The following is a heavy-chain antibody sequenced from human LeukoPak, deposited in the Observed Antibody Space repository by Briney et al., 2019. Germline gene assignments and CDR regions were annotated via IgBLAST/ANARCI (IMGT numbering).Heavy chain of an antibody. CDR1: GFTFSSYG. CDR3: ASLYSRIAVAGTTP. J-gene: IGHJ5*02. Sequence: GGSLRLSCAASGFTFSSYGMHWVRQAPGKGLEWVAVISYDGSNKYYADSVKGRFTISRDNSKNTLYLQMNSLRAEDTAVYYCASLYSRIAVAGTTPWGQGTLDTVSS. V-gene: IGHV3-30*03. D-gene: IGHD6-19*01. CDR2: ISYDGSNK.